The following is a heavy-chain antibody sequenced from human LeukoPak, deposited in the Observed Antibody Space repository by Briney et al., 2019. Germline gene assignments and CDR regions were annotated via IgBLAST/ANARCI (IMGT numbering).Heavy chain of an antibody. CDR2: ISSSSSTI. CDR1: GFTFSSHS. D-gene: IGHD3-22*01. Sequence: GGSLRLSCAASGFTFSSHSMNWVRQAPGKGLEWVSYISSSSSTIYYADSVKGRFTISRDNAENSLYLQMNSLRAEDTAVYYCARGAYYYEDWGQGTLVTVSS. V-gene: IGHV3-48*01. J-gene: IGHJ4*02. CDR3: ARGAYYYED.